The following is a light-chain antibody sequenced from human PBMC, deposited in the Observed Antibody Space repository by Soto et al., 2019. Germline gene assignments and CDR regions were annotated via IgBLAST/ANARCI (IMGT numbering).Light chain of an antibody. CDR1: SSNIGSNS. Sequence: QSVLTQPPSASGTPEQRVSISCSGSSSNIGSNSVQWHQQLPGTAPNLLIYADNQRPSGVPDRFSGSKSGTSASLAITGLQSGDEADYYCAAWDDSLNGFVFGTGTKVTVL. CDR2: ADN. V-gene: IGLV1-44*01. CDR3: AAWDDSLNGFV. J-gene: IGLJ1*01.